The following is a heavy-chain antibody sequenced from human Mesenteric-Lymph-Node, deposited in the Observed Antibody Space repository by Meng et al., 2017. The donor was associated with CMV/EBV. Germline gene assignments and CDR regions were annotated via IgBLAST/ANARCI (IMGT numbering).Heavy chain of an antibody. CDR1: GGSISSYY. Sequence: SETLSLTCTVSGGSISSYYWSWIRQPPGKGLEWIGYIYSSGTTNYNPSFKSRVAMSVDTSKNQFTLNLRSVTAADTALYYCAREVTSPYCFDYWGQGTLVTVSS. CDR3: AREVTSPYCFDY. D-gene: IGHD2-21*02. J-gene: IGHJ4*02. CDR2: IYSSGTT. V-gene: IGHV4-59*01.